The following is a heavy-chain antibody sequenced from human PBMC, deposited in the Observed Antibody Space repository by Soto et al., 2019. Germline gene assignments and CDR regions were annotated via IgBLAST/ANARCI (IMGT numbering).Heavy chain of an antibody. CDR3: ARVTTRGNYDFWSGYYYYYGMDV. D-gene: IGHD3-3*01. Sequence: ASVKSCKASGYTFTSYDINWVRQATGQGLEWMGWMNPNSGNTGYAQKFQGRVTMTRNTSISTAYMELSSLRSEDTAVYYCARVTTRGNYDFWSGYYYYYGMDVWGQGTTVTVSS. J-gene: IGHJ6*02. V-gene: IGHV1-8*01. CDR2: MNPNSGNT. CDR1: GYTFTSYD.